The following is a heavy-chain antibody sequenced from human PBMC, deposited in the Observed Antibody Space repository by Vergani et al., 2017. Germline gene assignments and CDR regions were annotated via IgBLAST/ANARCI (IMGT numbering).Heavy chain of an antibody. CDR1: GGSISSYY. Sequence: QVQLQESGPGLVKPSETLSLTCTVSGGSISSYYWSWIRQPAGKGLEWIGRIYTSGRTNYNSSLKSRVTISVDTSKNQFSLKLRSVAAAKTAVYYCGRSDRDDVLAGYYNVWFDPWGQGTLVTVSS. D-gene: IGHD3-9*01. V-gene: IGHV4-4*07. CDR3: GRSDRDDVLAGYYNVWFDP. CDR2: IYTSGRT. J-gene: IGHJ5*02.